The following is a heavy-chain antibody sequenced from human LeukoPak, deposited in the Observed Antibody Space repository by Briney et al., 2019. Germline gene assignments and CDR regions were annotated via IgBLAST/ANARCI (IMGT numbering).Heavy chain of an antibody. CDR3: ARELLWFGELKVIDY. D-gene: IGHD3-10*01. J-gene: IGHJ4*02. CDR2: INTNTGNP. V-gene: IGHV7-4-1*02. CDR1: GYTFTSYA. Sequence: ASVKDSCKASGYTFTSYAMNWVRQAPGQGLEWMGWINTNTGNPTYAQGFTGRFVFSLDTSVSTVYLQISSLKAEDTAVYYCARELLWFGELKVIDYWGQGTLVTVSS.